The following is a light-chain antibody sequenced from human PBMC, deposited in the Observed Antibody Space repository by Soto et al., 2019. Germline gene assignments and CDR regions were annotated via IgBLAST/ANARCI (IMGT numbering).Light chain of an antibody. Sequence: DIVMTQSLDSLAVSLGERATINCKSSQSVLYSSNNKNYLAWYQQKPGQPPKLLIYWASTRESGVPDRFSGSGSGTDFTLTISSLQAEDVAVYYCQQYYTTPQTFGPGTKVDIK. CDR3: QQYYTTPQT. CDR1: QSVLYSSNNKNY. J-gene: IGKJ3*01. CDR2: WAS. V-gene: IGKV4-1*01.